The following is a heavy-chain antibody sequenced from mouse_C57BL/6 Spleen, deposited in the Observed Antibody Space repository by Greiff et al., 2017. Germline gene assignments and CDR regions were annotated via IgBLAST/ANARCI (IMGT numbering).Heavy chain of an antibody. D-gene: IGHD2-4*01. CDR1: GFSFNTYA. CDR3: MAYDYDSY. J-gene: IGHJ3*01. Sequence: EVKLMESGGGLVQPKGSLKLSCAASGFSFNTYAMNWVRQAPGKGLEWVARIRSKSNNYATYYADSVKDRFTISRDDSESMLYLQMNNLKTEDTAMYYCMAYDYDSYWGQGTLVTVSA. CDR2: IRSKSNNYAT. V-gene: IGHV10-1*01.